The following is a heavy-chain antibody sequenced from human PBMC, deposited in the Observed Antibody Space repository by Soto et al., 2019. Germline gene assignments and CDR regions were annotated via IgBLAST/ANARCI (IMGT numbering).Heavy chain of an antibody. V-gene: IGHV2-5*02. J-gene: IGHJ4*02. CDR1: GFSLNTRDLG. CDR2: IYWDDSK. Sequence: QITLKESGPTLVKPTETLTLTCTFSGFSLNTRDLGVGWIRQPPGKALEWLAIIYWDDSKNYSPSLKSRLTITQDTSKNPVVLTVTDMDPVDTATYYCAQKGRGYFDYWGQGPLVTVSS. D-gene: IGHD3-10*01. CDR3: AQKGRGYFDY.